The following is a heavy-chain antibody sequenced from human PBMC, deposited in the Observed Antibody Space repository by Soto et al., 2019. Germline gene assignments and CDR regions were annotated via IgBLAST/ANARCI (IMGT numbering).Heavy chain of an antibody. Sequence: QVQLRESGPGLVKPSQTLSLTCTVSGGSIISGDYYWTWIRQPPVKGLEWIGYIYYSGDTTYNPLVRSTGTTSNDPTVIQVSLKPSSVTAANTAFYYCAREGALLCGGKSDYYSTKVIFGHGTKVTVS. CDR3: AREGALLCGGKSDYYSTKVI. D-gene: IGHD2-15*01. CDR2: IYYSGDT. J-gene: IGHJ6*02. CDR1: GGSIISGDYY. V-gene: IGHV4-30-4*08.